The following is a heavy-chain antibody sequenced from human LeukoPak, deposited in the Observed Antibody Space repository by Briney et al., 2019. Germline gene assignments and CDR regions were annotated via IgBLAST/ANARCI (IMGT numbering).Heavy chain of an antibody. CDR1: GFTFSSYA. V-gene: IGHV3-30-3*01. CDR3: ARDGVGGDFDY. D-gene: IGHD3-3*01. Sequence: GGSLRLSYAASGFTFSSYAMHWVRQAPGKGLEWVAVISYDGSNKYYADSVKGRFTISRDNSKNTLYLQMNSLRAEDTAVYCCARDGVGGDFDYWGQGTLVTVSS. CDR2: ISYDGSNK. J-gene: IGHJ4*02.